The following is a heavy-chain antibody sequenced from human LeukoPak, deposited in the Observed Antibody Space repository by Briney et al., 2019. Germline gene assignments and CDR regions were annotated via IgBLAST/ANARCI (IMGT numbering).Heavy chain of an antibody. Sequence: PSETLSLTCTVTGGPISSYYWTWIRQPAGKGLEWIGRIYTSGSPSYNPSLKSRVTMSVDTSKNQFSLKLSSVTAADTAVYYCAKDPRIQPKKQHAESGDYWGQGILVTVSS. CDR3: AKDPRIQPKKQHAESGDY. CDR1: GGPISSYY. CDR2: IYTSGSP. J-gene: IGHJ4*02. D-gene: IGHD6-13*01. V-gene: IGHV4-4*07.